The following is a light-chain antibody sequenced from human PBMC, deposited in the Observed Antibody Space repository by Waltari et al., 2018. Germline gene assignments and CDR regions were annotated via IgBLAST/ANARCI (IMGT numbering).Light chain of an antibody. V-gene: IGKV3-20*01. Sequence: RGETATLSCRASQRVGRAFAWYQQKPGQAPRLLIYDASSRATGIPDRCSGSGSGTDFSLTISRVEPEDFAVYYCQMYVRLPVTFGQGTKVEVK. J-gene: IGKJ1*01. CDR3: QMYVRLPVT. CDR1: QRVGRA. CDR2: DAS.